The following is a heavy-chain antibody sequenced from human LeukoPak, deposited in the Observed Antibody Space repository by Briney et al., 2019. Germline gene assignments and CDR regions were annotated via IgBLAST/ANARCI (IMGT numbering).Heavy chain of an antibody. J-gene: IGHJ4*02. D-gene: IGHD3-9*01. V-gene: IGHV3-23*01. CDR1: GFTFSSYA. CDR3: AKEGSYRYYDILTGYYGIDY. Sequence: GGSLRLSCAASGFTFSSYAMSWVRQAPGKGLEWVSAISGSGGSTYYADSVKGRFTISRDNSKNTLYLQMNSLRAEDTAVYYCAKEGSYRYYDILTGYYGIDYWGQGTLVTVSS. CDR2: ISGSGGST.